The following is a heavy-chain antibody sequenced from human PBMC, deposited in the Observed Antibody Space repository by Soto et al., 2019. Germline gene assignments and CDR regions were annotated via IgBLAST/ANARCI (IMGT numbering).Heavy chain of an antibody. CDR1: GGSIISYY. CDR3: ARGVPRITMVRGVIPPHFDY. V-gene: IGHV4-59*01. Sequence: SETLSLTCTFSGGSIISYYWSWIRQPPGKGLEWIGYIYYSGSTNYNPSLKSRVTISVDTSKNQFSLKLSSVTAADTAVYYCARGVPRITMVRGVIPPHFDYWGQGTLVTVSS. D-gene: IGHD3-10*01. J-gene: IGHJ4*02. CDR2: IYYSGST.